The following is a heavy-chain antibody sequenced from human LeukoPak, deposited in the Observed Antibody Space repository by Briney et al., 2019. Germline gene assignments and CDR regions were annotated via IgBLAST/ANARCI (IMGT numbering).Heavy chain of an antibody. Sequence: ASVKVSCKASGYTFTGYYMHWVRQAPGQGLEWMGWINPNSGGTNYAQKFQGSVTMTRDTSISTAYLELTTLRSDDTAVYYCATSTGYRTSWGAFDIWGQGTMVTVSS. CDR1: GYTFTGYY. J-gene: IGHJ3*02. CDR2: INPNSGGT. D-gene: IGHD6-13*01. CDR3: ATSTGYRTSWGAFDI. V-gene: IGHV1-2*02.